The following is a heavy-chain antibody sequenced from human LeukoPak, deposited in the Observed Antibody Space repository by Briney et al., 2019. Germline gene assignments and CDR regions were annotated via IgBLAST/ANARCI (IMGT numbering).Heavy chain of an antibody. CDR2: TYYRSKWYD. J-gene: IGHJ4*02. CDR1: GDSVSSNSAT. CDR3: ARAMRITAAGTFYFDY. Sequence: SQTLSLTCAISGDSVSSNSATWNWIRQSPSRGLEWLGRTYYRSKWYDDYGVSVKSRITMNPDTSKNQFSLQLNSVTPEYTAVYYCARAMRITAAGTFYFDYWGQGTLVTVSS. V-gene: IGHV6-1*01. D-gene: IGHD6-25*01.